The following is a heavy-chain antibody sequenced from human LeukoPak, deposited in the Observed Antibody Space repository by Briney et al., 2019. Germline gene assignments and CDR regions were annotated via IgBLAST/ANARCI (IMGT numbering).Heavy chain of an antibody. CDR1: GFTFSSYG. CDR3: AKLYGNRYCSSTSCYVLWDY. D-gene: IGHD2-2*01. CDR2: IRYDGSNK. Sequence: PGGSLRLSCAASGFTFSSYGMHWVRQAPGKGLEWVAFIRYDGSNKYYADSVKGRFTISRDNSKNTLYLQMNSLRAEDTAVYYCAKLYGNRYCSSTSCYVLWDYWGQGTLVTVSS. J-gene: IGHJ4*02. V-gene: IGHV3-30*02.